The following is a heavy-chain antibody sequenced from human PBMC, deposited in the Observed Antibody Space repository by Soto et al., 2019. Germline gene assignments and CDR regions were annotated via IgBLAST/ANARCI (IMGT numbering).Heavy chain of an antibody. CDR2: IYYSGST. CDR3: TRTFDFWSGYYDY. D-gene: IGHD3-3*01. Sequence: SETLSLTCTVSGGSISSGGYYWSWIRQHPGKGLEWIGYIYYSGSTYYNPSLKSRVTISVDTSKNQFSLKLSSVTAADTAVYYCTRTFDFWSGYYDYWGQGTLVTVSS. J-gene: IGHJ4*02. CDR1: GGSISSGGYY. V-gene: IGHV4-31*03.